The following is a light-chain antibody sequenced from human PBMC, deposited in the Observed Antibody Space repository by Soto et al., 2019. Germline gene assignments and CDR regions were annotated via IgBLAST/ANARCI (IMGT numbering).Light chain of an antibody. CDR2: DAS. J-gene: IGKJ2*01. V-gene: IGKV3-11*01. CDR3: HQRSNWPRT. Sequence: EIVLTQSPATLSLSPGERATLSCRASQSVSSYLAWYQQKPGQAPRLLINDASNRATGIPARFSGSGSGTDFTLTISSLEPEDFAVYYCHQRSNWPRTFGQGTKLEIK. CDR1: QSVSSY.